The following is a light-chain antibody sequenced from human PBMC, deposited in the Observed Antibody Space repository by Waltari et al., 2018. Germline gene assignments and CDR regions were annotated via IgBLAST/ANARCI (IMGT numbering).Light chain of an antibody. CDR1: TLDSKS. V-gene: IGLV3-21*04. CDR3: QVWDDTTNSGV. Sequence: YVLTQPPSVSVAPGKTATLTCGGDTLDSKSVNWPQHKPGQAPVLVLFYDTDRPSGIPDRFSGSNSGNTATLTISWVEAGDEADYHCQVWDDTTNSGVFGGGTRLTVL. J-gene: IGLJ3*02. CDR2: YDT.